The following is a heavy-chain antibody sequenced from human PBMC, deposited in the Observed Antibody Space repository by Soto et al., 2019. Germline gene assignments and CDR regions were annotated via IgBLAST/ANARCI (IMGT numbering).Heavy chain of an antibody. CDR3: AKDLQAYGDYDYYCYGLDV. D-gene: IGHD4-17*01. V-gene: IGHV3-30*18. CDR1: GFTFSTFG. Sequence: QLVESGGGVVPHGASLRLSCAASGFTFSTFGMHWVRQTPGKGLEWVAVISYDGNNKVYADSVKGRFTISRDNFKNTVDLVMNNLKVDDTAVYYCAKDLQAYGDYDYYCYGLDVWGQGATVSVSS. CDR2: ISYDGNNK. J-gene: IGHJ6*02.